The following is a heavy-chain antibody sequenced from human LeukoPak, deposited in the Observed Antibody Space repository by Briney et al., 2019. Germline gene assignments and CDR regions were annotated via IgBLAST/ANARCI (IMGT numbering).Heavy chain of an antibody. Sequence: GGSLRLSCEASGLTFSNSWMHWVRQIPGKGLVWVSRMYGDMRDISYADSVKGRFTISRDNAKNTVYLQMNSLRGGDTAVYYCARDLGLRGSTWGQGTLVTVSS. J-gene: IGHJ5*02. D-gene: IGHD5-12*01. CDR1: GLTFSNSW. V-gene: IGHV3-74*01. CDR2: MYGDMRDI. CDR3: ARDLGLRGST.